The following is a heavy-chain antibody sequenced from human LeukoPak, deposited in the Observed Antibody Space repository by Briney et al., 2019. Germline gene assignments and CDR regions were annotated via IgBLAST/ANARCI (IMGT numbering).Heavy chain of an antibody. D-gene: IGHD3-10*01. J-gene: IGHJ4*02. CDR3: ARMVRGVYFDY. CDR2: INHSGST. V-gene: IGHV4-34*01. Sequence: SETLSLTCAVYGGSFSGYYRSWIRQPPGKGLEWIGEINHSGSTNYNPSLKSRVTISVDTSKNQFSLKLSSVTAADTAVYYCARMVRGVYFDYWGQGTLVTVSS. CDR1: GGSFSGYY.